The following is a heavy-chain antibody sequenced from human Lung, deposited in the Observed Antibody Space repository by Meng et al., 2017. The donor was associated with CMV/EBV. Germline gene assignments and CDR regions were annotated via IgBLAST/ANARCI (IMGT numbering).Heavy chain of an antibody. CDR2: ITKEGTT. D-gene: IGHD3-16*01. J-gene: IGHJ5*02. Sequence: EVHLLESGGGLVKPGGSLRLSCAASGFTFSDFAMTWVRQVPGQGLEWVSIITKEGTTYYAESVKGRFSITRDNFKNTVYVDMKTLRAEDTALYYCAMGSDAYAWGQGTLVTVSS. CDR3: AMGSDAYA. V-gene: IGHV3-23*01. CDR1: GFTFSDFA.